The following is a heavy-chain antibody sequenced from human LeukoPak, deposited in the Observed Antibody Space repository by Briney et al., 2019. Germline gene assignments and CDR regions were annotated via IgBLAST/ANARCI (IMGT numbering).Heavy chain of an antibody. CDR2: ISAYNGNT. J-gene: IGHJ4*02. D-gene: IGHD1-26*01. V-gene: IGHV1-18*04. CDR3: AREPGSGSYYGFDY. Sequence: ASVKVSCKASGYTFTSYGISWVRQAPGQGLEWMGWISAYNGNTNYAQKLQGRVTMTTDTSTSTAYMELSSLRSEDTAVYYCAREPGSGSYYGFDYWGQGTLVTVSS. CDR1: GYTFTSYG.